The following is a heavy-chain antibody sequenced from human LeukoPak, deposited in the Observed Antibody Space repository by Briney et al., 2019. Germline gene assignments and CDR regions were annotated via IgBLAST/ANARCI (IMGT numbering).Heavy chain of an antibody. D-gene: IGHD6-13*01. Sequence: GGSLRLSCAASGFTFSSYGMHWVRQAPGKGLEWVAFIRYDGSNKYYADSVKGRFTISRDNSKNTLYLQMNSLRAEDTAVYYCAKGGKQQLVPFDYWGQGTLVTVSS. CDR3: AKGGKQQLVPFDY. J-gene: IGHJ4*02. CDR2: IRYDGSNK. V-gene: IGHV3-30*02. CDR1: GFTFSSYG.